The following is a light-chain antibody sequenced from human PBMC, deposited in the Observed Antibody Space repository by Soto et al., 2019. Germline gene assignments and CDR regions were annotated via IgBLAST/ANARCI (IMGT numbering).Light chain of an antibody. CDR1: QSISNY. CDR3: QQSYSTPQRT. Sequence: DIQMTQSPSSLSASVGDRVTITCRASQSISNYLNWYQQKPGKAPQLLIYAASSLQSGVPSRFSGSGSGTDFTLTISSLQPEDFATYYCQQSYSTPQRTFGQGTKVEIK. V-gene: IGKV1-39*01. CDR2: AAS. J-gene: IGKJ1*01.